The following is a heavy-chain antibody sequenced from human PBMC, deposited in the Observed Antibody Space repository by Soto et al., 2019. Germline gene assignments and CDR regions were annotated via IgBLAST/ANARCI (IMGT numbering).Heavy chain of an antibody. CDR2: IYYSGST. D-gene: IGHD3-10*01. V-gene: IGHV4-30-4*01. CDR3: ARVWGSGSYFYYYGMDV. J-gene: IGHJ6*02. Sequence: QVQLQESGPGLVKPSQTLSLTCTVSGGSISSGDYYWSWIRQPPGKGLEWIGYIYYSGSTYYNPSLKSRVTISVDTSKNQFSLKLSSVTAADTAVYYCARVWGSGSYFYYYGMDVWGQGTTVTVSS. CDR1: GGSISSGDYY.